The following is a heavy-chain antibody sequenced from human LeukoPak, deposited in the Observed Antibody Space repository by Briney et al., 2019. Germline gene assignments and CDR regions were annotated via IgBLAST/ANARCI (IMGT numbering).Heavy chain of an antibody. CDR3: ARGSWRMVRGVTPPDY. V-gene: IGHV1-46*01. CDR1: GYTF. Sequence: GASVKVSCKTSGYTFMHWVRQAPGQGLEWMGMINPNGGSTTYAQKFQGRVTITRNTSISTAYMELSSLRSEDTAVYYCARGSWRMVRGVTPPDYWGQGTLVTVSS. D-gene: IGHD3-10*01. J-gene: IGHJ4*02. CDR2: INPNGGST.